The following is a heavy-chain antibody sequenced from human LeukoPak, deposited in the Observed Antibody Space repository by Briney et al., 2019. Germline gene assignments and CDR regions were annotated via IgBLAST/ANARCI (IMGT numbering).Heavy chain of an antibody. V-gene: IGHV4-59*02. J-gene: IGHJ4*02. D-gene: IGHD6-19*01. CDR2: VYYSGTT. Sequence: SGTLSLTCTVSGGSVSSYYWSWIRQPPGKGLEWIGYVYYSGTTNYNSSLKSRVTVSVDTSKNQFSLKVSSVTAADTAVYYCGALAARRYYFDYWGQGALVTVSS. CDR1: GGSVSSYY. CDR3: GALAARRYYFDY.